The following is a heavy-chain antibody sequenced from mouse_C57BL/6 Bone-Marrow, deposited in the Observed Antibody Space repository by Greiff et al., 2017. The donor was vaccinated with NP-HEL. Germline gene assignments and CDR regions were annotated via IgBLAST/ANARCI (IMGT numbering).Heavy chain of an antibody. D-gene: IGHD1-1*01. V-gene: IGHV5-9*01. CDR3: ERHEYGSSSYYYAMDY. CDR2: ISGGGGNT. J-gene: IGHJ4*01. CDR1: GFTFSSYT. Sequence: EVKLMESGGGLVKPGGSLKLSCAASGFTFSSYTMSWVRQTPEKRLEWVATISGGGGNTYYPDSVKGRFTISRDNAKNTLYLKMSSLRSEDTALYYCERHEYGSSSYYYAMDYWGQGTSVTVSS.